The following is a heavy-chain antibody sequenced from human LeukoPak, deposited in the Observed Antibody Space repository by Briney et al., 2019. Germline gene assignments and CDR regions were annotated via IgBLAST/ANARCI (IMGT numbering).Heavy chain of an antibody. CDR1: GESFSDCH. CDR3: ARRPPNSGRYDVASGLDY. V-gene: IGHV4-34*01. J-gene: IGHJ4*02. Sequence: SETLSLTCAVYGESFSDCHWTWIRQPPGKGLEWIGEINHSGGTNYNPSLKSRVAISMETSKSQFSLKLRSVTAADTAVYYCARRPPNSGRYDVASGLDYWGQGTQVTVSS. CDR2: INHSGGT. D-gene: IGHD2/OR15-2a*01.